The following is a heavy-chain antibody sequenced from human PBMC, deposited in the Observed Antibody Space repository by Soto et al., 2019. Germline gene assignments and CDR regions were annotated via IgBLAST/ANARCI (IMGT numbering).Heavy chain of an antibody. J-gene: IGHJ4*02. CDR2: ISYDGSNK. D-gene: IGHD2-15*01. CDR1: GFTFSSYG. CDR3: AKAGLPVVKKYYFDY. V-gene: IGHV3-30*18. Sequence: GGSLRLSCAASGFTFSSYGMHWVRQAPGKGLEWVAVISYDGSNKYYADSVKGRFTISRDNSKNTLYMQMNSLRADDTAVYYCAKAGLPVVKKYYFDYWGQGTLVTVSS.